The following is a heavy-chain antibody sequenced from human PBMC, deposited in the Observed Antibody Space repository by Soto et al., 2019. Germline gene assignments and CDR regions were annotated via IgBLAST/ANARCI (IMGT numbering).Heavy chain of an antibody. CDR2: ISGSGGST. D-gene: IGHD6-6*01. J-gene: IGHJ4*02. Sequence: GGSLRLSCAASGFTFSSYAMSWVRQAPGKGLEWVSAISGSGGSTYYAESVKGRFTISRDNSKNTLYLQMNSLRVEDTAVYYRAQWPLAARPRGFDYWGQGTLVTVSS. CDR1: GFTFSSYA. V-gene: IGHV3-23*01. CDR3: AQWPLAARPRGFDY.